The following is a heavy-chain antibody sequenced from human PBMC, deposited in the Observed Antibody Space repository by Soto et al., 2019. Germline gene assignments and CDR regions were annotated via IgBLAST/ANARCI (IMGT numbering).Heavy chain of an antibody. CDR3: AKPYGGWSGLGGSDYFDY. Sequence: EVQLLESGGGLVQPGGSLRLSCAVSGFTFSSYGMSWVRQAPGKGLEWVAATSGSGGSTYYADSVKGRFTIFRDNSKNTLYLQMNSLRAEDTAVYYCAKPYGGWSGLGGSDYFDYWGQGTLVTVSP. CDR1: GFTFSSYG. V-gene: IGHV3-23*01. D-gene: IGHD3-3*01. CDR2: TSGSGGST. J-gene: IGHJ4*02.